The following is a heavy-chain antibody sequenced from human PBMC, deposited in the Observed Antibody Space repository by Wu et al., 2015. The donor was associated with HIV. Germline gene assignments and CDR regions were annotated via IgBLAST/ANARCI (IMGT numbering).Heavy chain of an antibody. CDR1: GYTFTGYY. J-gene: IGHJ4*02. V-gene: IGHV1-2*02. CDR3: ARDLDFWSGYFFYDY. CDR2: INPNSGGT. Sequence: QVQLVQSGAEVKKPGASVKVSCKASGYTFTGYYMHWVRQAPGQGLEWMGWINPNSGGTNYAHKFQGRVTMTRDSSINTAYMELSRLRSDDTAIYYCARDLDFWSGYFFYDYWGQGTLVTVSS. D-gene: IGHD3-3*01.